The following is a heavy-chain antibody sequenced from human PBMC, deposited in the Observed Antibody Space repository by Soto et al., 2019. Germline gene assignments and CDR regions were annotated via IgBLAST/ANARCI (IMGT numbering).Heavy chain of an antibody. CDR3: ARDSITRISHYSYYGMDV. Sequence: QVQLVQSGAEVKKPGASVKVSCKASGYTFTSYGISWVRQAPGQGLEWMGWISAYNGNTNYAQKLQGRVTMTTDTATSTAYMELRSLRSDDTAVYYCARDSITRISHYSYYGMDVWGQGTTVTVSS. J-gene: IGHJ6*02. V-gene: IGHV1-18*01. CDR2: ISAYNGNT. CDR1: GYTFTSYG. D-gene: IGHD2-15*01.